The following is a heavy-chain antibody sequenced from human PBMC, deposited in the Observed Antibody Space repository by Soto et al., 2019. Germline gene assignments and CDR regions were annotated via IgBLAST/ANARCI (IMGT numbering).Heavy chain of an antibody. Sequence: SETLSLTCTVSGGSISSYYWSWIRQPPGKGLEWIGYIYYSGSTNYNPSLKSRVTISLDTSKNQFSLKLSSMTAADSAIYYCASGYKFPFHSWGHGTLVTVSS. CDR2: IYYSGST. CDR3: ASGYKFPFHS. CDR1: GGSISSYY. V-gene: IGHV4-59*12. J-gene: IGHJ5*01. D-gene: IGHD6-25*01.